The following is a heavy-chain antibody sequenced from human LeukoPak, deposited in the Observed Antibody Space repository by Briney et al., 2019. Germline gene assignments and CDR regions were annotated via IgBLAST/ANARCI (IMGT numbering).Heavy chain of an antibody. V-gene: IGHV4-61*02. J-gene: IGHJ3*02. CDR2: IHIRGST. CDR3: ARGRQDTSAFDI. CDR1: GRPISSGSHY. Sequence: SQTLSLTCTVSGRPISSGSHYWSWIRQPAGRGLEWIGRIHIRGSTQYQPSFNSRVTISADTSKNQLSVILSSGTAADTAVYYCARGRQDTSAFDIWGEGTVVTVSS.